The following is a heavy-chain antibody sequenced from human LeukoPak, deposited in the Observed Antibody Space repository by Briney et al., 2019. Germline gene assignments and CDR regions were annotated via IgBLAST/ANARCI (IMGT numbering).Heavy chain of an antibody. D-gene: IGHD6-19*01. CDR2: IRFDAANQ. V-gene: IGHV3-30*02. CDR3: AKDISVSDSYFDY. CDR1: GFDFSNTG. Sequence: GGSLRLSCGASGFDFSNTGMHWVRQARGKGLEWVAFIRFDAANQYYADSVKGRFTISRDNSKKTLYLQMDSVTYEDTAIYHCAKDISVSDSYFDYWGQGTLVTVSS. J-gene: IGHJ4*02.